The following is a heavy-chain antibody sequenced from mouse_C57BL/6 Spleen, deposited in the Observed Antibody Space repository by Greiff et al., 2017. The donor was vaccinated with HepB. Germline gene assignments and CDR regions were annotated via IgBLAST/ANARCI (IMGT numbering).Heavy chain of an antibody. Sequence: VQLQQSGAELVRPGASVTLSCKASGYTFSDYEMHWVKQTPVYGLEWIGAIDPETGGTAYNQKFKGKAILTADKSSSTAYMELRSLTSEDSAVYYWTGMDMDYWGQGTSVTVSS. CDR2: IDPETGGT. CDR3: TGMDMDY. J-gene: IGHJ4*01. CDR1: GYTFSDYE. D-gene: IGHD2-3*01. V-gene: IGHV1-15*01.